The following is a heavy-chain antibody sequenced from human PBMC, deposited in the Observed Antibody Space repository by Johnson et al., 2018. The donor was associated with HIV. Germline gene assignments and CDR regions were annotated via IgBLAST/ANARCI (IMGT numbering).Heavy chain of an antibody. CDR2: ISYDGSNK. D-gene: IGHD5-18*01. J-gene: IGHJ3*02. CDR1: GFTFSSYA. CDR3: ARESSAGEYSYGII. V-gene: IGHV3-30*14. Sequence: MQLVESGGGLIQPGGSLRLSCAASGFTFSSYAMHWVRQAPGKGLEWVAVISYDGSNKYYADSVKGRFTISRDNSKNKLYLQMNSRKAEDTAVYYCARESSAGEYSYGIIWGQATMVTVSS.